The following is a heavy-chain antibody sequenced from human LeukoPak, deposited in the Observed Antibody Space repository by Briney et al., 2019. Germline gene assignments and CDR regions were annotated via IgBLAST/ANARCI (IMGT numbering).Heavy chain of an antibody. Sequence: SETLSLTCAVYGGSFSGYYWSWIRQPPGKGLEWIGEINHSGSTNYNPSLKSRVTISVDTSKNQFSLKLSSVTAADTAVYYCARQFEGSGYLFDYWGQGTLVTVSS. CDR2: INHSGST. CDR3: ARQFEGSGYLFDY. J-gene: IGHJ4*02. CDR1: GGSFSGYY. V-gene: IGHV4-34*01. D-gene: IGHD3-22*01.